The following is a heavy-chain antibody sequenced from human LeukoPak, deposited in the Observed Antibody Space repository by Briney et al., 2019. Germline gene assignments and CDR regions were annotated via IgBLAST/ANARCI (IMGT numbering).Heavy chain of an antibody. D-gene: IGHD5-18*01. Sequence: GESLKISCKGSGYSFTTSWIGWVRQMPGKGLEWMGIIYPGDSDTRYSPSFQGQVTISADKSISTAYLQWSSLKTSDTAMYYCARHSGRVRLQLWCDSWGQGTLVTVSS. CDR3: ARHSGRVRLQLWCDS. J-gene: IGHJ4*02. CDR2: IYPGDSDT. V-gene: IGHV5-51*01. CDR1: GYSFTTSW.